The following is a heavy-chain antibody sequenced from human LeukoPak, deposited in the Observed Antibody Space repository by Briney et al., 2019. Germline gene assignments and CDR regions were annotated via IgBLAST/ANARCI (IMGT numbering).Heavy chain of an antibody. CDR2: IGAGGDT. V-gene: IGHV3-13*01. CDR3: VRVKIDVSHRWDYFDC. J-gene: IGHJ4*02. Sequence: GGSLRLSCAASGFTFSSYAMSWVRQAPGKGLEWVSAIGAGGDTYYPDSVRGRFTISRENAKNALYLQMNSLRAGDTAVYYSVRVKIDVSHRWDYFDCWGQGTLVTVSS. D-gene: IGHD4-23*01. CDR1: GFTFSSYA.